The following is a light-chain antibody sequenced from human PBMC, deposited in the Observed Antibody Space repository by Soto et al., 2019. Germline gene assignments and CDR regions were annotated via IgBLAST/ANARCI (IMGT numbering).Light chain of an antibody. J-gene: IGKJ1*01. Sequence: EIVITQSPATLSVSPGETATLSCRASHSVGTKLAWYQQRPGQAPRLLISDASTRATSISARFSGSGSVTQFTLTISSLQSEDIALYYCHQYSKWPQTFGQGTKGDIK. CDR1: HSVGTK. CDR2: DAS. CDR3: HQYSKWPQT. V-gene: IGKV3-15*01.